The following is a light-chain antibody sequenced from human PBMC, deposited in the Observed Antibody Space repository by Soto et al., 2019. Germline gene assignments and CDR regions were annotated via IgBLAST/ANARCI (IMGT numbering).Light chain of an antibody. J-gene: IGKJ5*01. Sequence: DIQVSQSPSSVSASVGDRVTITCRASQDIAGYLAWYQHKPGRAPELLIHAASSLQSGVPSRFRGSGSGTDCTLPINRLQPEDFETYYGQQAYSFPITFGQGTRLEI. CDR3: QQAYSFPIT. V-gene: IGKV1D-12*01. CDR2: AAS. CDR1: QDIAGY.